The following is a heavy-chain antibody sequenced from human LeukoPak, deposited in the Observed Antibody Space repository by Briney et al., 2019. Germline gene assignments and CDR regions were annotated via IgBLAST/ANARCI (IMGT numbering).Heavy chain of an antibody. Sequence: PGGSLRLSCAASGFTLSSYAMSWVRQAPGKGLEWVSFISTSSSYIYYVDSVKGRFTISRDNSKNTLYLQMNSLRAEDTAVYYCARGEWSSSPFDYWGLGTLVTVSS. CDR3: ARGEWSSSPFDY. J-gene: IGHJ4*02. CDR2: ISTSSSYI. V-gene: IGHV3-21*01. CDR1: GFTLSSYA. D-gene: IGHD6-6*01.